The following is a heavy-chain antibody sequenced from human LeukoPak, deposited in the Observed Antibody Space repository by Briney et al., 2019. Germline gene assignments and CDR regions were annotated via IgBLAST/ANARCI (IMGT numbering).Heavy chain of an antibody. V-gene: IGHV3-21*01. D-gene: IGHD1-26*01. CDR2: ISSTSSYI. CDR3: ARVKSGSVVGANKLDC. CDR1: GFTFSSYS. Sequence: GGSLRFSCAASGFTFSSYSMNWVRQAPGKGLEWVSSISSTSSYIYYADSVKGRFTISRDNAKNSMYLQMNSLRAEDTAVYYCARVKSGSVVGANKLDCWGQGTLVTVSS. J-gene: IGHJ4*02.